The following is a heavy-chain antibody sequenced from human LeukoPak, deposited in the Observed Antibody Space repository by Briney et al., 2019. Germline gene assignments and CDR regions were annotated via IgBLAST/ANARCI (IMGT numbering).Heavy chain of an antibody. CDR1: GFTFSSYG. D-gene: IGHD3-10*01. Sequence: GGSLRLSCAASGFTFSSYGMHWVRLAPGKGLEWVANIKQDGSAKYYVDSVKGRFTISRDNAKNSLYLQMNSLRAEDAAVYYCARAIGGSASYWGQGTLVTVSS. CDR2: IKQDGSAK. V-gene: IGHV3-7*01. CDR3: ARAIGGSASY. J-gene: IGHJ4*02.